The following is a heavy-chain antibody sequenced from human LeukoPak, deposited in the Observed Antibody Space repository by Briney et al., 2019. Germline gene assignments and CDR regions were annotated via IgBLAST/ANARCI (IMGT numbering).Heavy chain of an antibody. Sequence: GGSLRLSCAASGFTFSSYWMSWVRQAPGKGLEWVANIKQDGSEKYYVDSVKGRFTISRDNAKNSLYLQMNSLRAEDTAVYYCVRGSLASGVVVYYYYYLDVWGKGTTVTVSS. D-gene: IGHD3-3*01. CDR2: IKQDGSEK. J-gene: IGHJ6*03. CDR3: VRGSLASGVVVYYYYYLDV. V-gene: IGHV3-7*01. CDR1: GFTFSSYW.